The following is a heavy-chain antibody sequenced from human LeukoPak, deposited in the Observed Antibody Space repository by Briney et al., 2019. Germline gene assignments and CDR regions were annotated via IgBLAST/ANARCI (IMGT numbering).Heavy chain of an antibody. V-gene: IGHV4-4*09. J-gene: IGHJ4*02. CDR1: GGSISSYY. D-gene: IGHD3-22*01. CDR3: ARRAGYYYDSSGYFDY. CDR2: IYTSGST. Sequence: SETLSLTCTVSGGSISSYYWSWIRQPPGKGLEWIGYIYTSGSTNYNPSLKSRVTISVDTSKNQFSLKLSSVTAADTAVYYCARRAGYYYDSSGYFDYWGQGTLVTVSS.